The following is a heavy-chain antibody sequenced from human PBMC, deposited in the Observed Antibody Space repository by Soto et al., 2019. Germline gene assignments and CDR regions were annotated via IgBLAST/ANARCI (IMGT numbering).Heavy chain of an antibody. V-gene: IGHV3-23*01. CDR1: GFTFSIYA. CDR2: MSRTGDNT. Sequence: PGGSLRLSCAASGFTFSIYAMTWVRHSQGKGLEWVSSMSRTGDNTYYADSVKGRFTISRDNSKNTLYLQMNSLRAEDTAIYYCAKDQSNSNPLYYFDFWGPGTLVTVSS. D-gene: IGHD3-22*01. J-gene: IGHJ4*02. CDR3: AKDQSNSNPLYYFDF.